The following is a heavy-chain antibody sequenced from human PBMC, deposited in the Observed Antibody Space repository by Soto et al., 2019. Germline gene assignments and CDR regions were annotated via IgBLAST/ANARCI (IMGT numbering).Heavy chain of an antibody. Sequence: SETLSSTGAVYGGSFSGNYWSWTRQPPGKGLDWIGEINHSGSTNYNPSLKSRVTISVDTSKNQFSLKLSSVTAADTAVYYCARVERDYGSGSYYNVGYYYYYGMDVWGQGTTVTVSS. CDR3: ARVERDYGSGSYYNVGYYYYYGMDV. CDR1: GGSFSGNY. V-gene: IGHV4-34*01. J-gene: IGHJ6*02. D-gene: IGHD3-10*01. CDR2: INHSGST.